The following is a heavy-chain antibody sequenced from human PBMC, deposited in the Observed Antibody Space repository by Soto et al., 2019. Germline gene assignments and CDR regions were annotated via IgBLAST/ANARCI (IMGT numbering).Heavy chain of an antibody. V-gene: IGHV1-69*01. Sequence: QVQLVQSGAEVRKPGSSVTVSCKASGGTFSNYAISWVRQAPGQGLEWMGGIIPIVGTGSYAQKVQGRVTITADEPTTTAYMELSSLRFEDTAVYYCAKVVILVPTASTHYYFHMDVRGPGTTVTVSS. D-gene: IGHD2-2*01. CDR3: AKVVILVPTASTHYYFHMDV. CDR2: IIPIVGTG. CDR1: GGTFSNYA. J-gene: IGHJ6*02.